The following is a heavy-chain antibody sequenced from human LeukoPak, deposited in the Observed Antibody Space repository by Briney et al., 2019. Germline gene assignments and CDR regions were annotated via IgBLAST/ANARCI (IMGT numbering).Heavy chain of an antibody. CDR2: IYYSGST. Sequence: SETLSLTCTVSGGSISSGDYYWSWIRQPPGKGLEWIGYIYYSGSTYYNPSLRSRVTISVDTSKNQFSLKLSSMTAADTAVYYCARARGYSYGPGLDYWGQGTLVTVSS. CDR1: GGSISSGDYY. V-gene: IGHV4-30-4*01. D-gene: IGHD5-18*01. CDR3: ARARGYSYGPGLDY. J-gene: IGHJ4*02.